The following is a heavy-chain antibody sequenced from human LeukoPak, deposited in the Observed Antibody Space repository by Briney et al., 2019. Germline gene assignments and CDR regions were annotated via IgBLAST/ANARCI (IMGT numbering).Heavy chain of an antibody. Sequence: SETLSLTCAVYGGSFSGYYWSWIRQPPGKGLEWIGEINHSGSTNYNPSLKSRATISVDTSKNQSSLKLSSVTAADTAVYYCARSGRGYSYGDRYSSSWYYNYWGQGTLVTVSS. CDR2: INHSGST. CDR1: GGSFSGYY. J-gene: IGHJ4*02. V-gene: IGHV4-34*01. D-gene: IGHD6-13*01. CDR3: ARSGRGYSYGDRYSSSWYYNY.